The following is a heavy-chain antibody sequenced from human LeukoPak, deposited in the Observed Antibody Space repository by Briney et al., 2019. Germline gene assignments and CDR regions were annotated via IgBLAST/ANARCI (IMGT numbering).Heavy chain of an antibody. CDR1: GFTFSSYA. D-gene: IGHD6-19*01. CDR2: ISYDGSNK. Sequence: GRSLRLSCAASGFTFSSYAMHWVRQAPGKGLEWVAVISYDGSNKYYADSVKGRFTISRDNAKNSLYLQMNSLRAEDTAVYYCASRSSGWNDFDYWGQGTLVTVSS. V-gene: IGHV3-30-3*01. CDR3: ASRSSGWNDFDY. J-gene: IGHJ4*02.